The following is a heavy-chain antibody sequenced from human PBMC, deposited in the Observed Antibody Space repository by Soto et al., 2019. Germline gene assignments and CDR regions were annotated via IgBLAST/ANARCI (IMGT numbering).Heavy chain of an antibody. Sequence: QVHLVQSETEVKEPGASVTVSCKTSDSTFTGYTINWVRQAPGQGLEWRGWNSSLNGNANYARKYQGRLTMTTNTSATTAYMELRSLRSDDTAVYFCARGTVTSGRWFGPWGQGTLVTVSS. V-gene: IGHV1-18*04. D-gene: IGHD4-17*01. CDR1: DSTFTGYT. CDR3: ARGTVTSGRWFGP. CDR2: NSSLNGNA. J-gene: IGHJ5*02.